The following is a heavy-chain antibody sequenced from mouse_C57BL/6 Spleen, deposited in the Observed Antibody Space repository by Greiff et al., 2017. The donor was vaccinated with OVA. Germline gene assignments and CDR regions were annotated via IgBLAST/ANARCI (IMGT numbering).Heavy chain of an antibody. CDR1: GFTFTSYW. D-gene: IGHD1-1*01. CDR3: ARRGPYGSSYVPFDY. Sequence: QVQLQQPGAELVKPGASVKLSCSASGFTFTSYWMHWVKQTPGRGLVWIGRIDTNSGGTKYNEKLKSKATLTVDNPSSTAYIQLSSRTSEDSAVYYCARRGPYGSSYVPFDYWGQGTTLTVSS. J-gene: IGHJ2*01. V-gene: IGHV1-72*01. CDR2: IDTNSGGT.